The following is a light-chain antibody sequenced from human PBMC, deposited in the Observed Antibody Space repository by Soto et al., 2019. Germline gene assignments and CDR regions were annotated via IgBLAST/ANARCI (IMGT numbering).Light chain of an antibody. J-gene: IGKJ1*01. CDR2: QAS. Sequence: DIQMTQSPSTLSASIGDRVTITCRASQSVDSWLAWYQQQPGKAPKLLIYQASSLQTGVPSRFSGSGSGTEFTLTISSPQPDDFATYYCQHYNDYSRVFGQGTKVEIK. CDR1: QSVDSW. CDR3: QHYNDYSRV. V-gene: IGKV1-5*03.